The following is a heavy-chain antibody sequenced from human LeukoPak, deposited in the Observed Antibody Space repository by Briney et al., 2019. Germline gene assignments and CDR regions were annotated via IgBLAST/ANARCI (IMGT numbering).Heavy chain of an antibody. CDR1: GFTFSSYA. D-gene: IGHD4-17*01. CDR2: ISSSGGST. V-gene: IGHV3-23*01. CDR3: AESPMTRVTTGGFDF. Sequence: GGSLRLSCAASGFTFSSYAMSWVRQAPGKGLEWVSSISSSGGSTYYVDSVKGRFTISRDNSKNTLYLQMNSLRAEDTAVYYCAESPMTRVTTGGFDFWGQGTLVTVSS. J-gene: IGHJ4*02.